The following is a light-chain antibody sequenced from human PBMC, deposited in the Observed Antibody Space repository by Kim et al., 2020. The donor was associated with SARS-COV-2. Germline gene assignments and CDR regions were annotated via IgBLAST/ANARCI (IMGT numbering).Light chain of an antibody. V-gene: IGLV2-14*03. J-gene: IGLJ1*01. CDR2: DVS. Sequence: GHSITISCTGTSSAVGYYNSVSWYQQHPGKAPKLIMYDVSERASGVSNRFSGSQSGNTASLTISGLRAEDEADYYCSSHTTSSTYVFGSGTKVTVL. CDR3: SSHTTSSTYV. CDR1: SSAVGYYNS.